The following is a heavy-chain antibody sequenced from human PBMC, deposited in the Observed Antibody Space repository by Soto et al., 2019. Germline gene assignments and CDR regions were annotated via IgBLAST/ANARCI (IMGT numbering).Heavy chain of an antibody. CDR3: ARQPYDTSDYVVY. Sequence: SETLSLTCTVSGDSINSRGYYWAWILQPPGKGLEWIGSMYYSGSTDYNPSLKSRVTISVDTSRIHFSLKLISVTAADTAVYYCARQPYDTSDYVVYSGQGTLVTVSS. D-gene: IGHD3-22*01. CDR1: GDSINSRGYY. CDR2: MYYSGST. J-gene: IGHJ4*02. V-gene: IGHV4-39*01.